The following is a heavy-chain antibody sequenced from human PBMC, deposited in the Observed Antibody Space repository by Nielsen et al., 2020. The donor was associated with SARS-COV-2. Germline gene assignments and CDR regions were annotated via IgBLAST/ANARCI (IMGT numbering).Heavy chain of an antibody. V-gene: IGHV3-73*01. D-gene: IGHD6-13*01. CDR2: IRSKANIYAT. CDR3: TRVNPISGSWFDAFDI. CDR1: GFTFTDST. Sequence: GESLKISCAASGFTFTDSTMHWVRQASGKGLEWIGRIRSKANIYATAYAASVKGRFTISRDDSKNTAYLQMNSLRTEDTAIYYCTRVNPISGSWFDAFDIWGQGTVVTVSS. J-gene: IGHJ3*02.